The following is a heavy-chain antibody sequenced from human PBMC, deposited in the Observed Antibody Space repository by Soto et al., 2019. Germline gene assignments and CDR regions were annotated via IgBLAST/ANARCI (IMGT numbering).Heavy chain of an antibody. Sequence: GASVKVSCKASGYTFTGYYMHWVRQAPGQGLEWMGWINPNSGGTNYAQKFQGRVTMTRDTSISTAYMELSRLRSDDTAVYYCARDQVAMVRSDYYGMDVWGQGTTVTVSS. CDR2: INPNSGGT. J-gene: IGHJ6*02. D-gene: IGHD2-21*01. CDR1: GYTFTGYY. V-gene: IGHV1-2*02. CDR3: ARDQVAMVRSDYYGMDV.